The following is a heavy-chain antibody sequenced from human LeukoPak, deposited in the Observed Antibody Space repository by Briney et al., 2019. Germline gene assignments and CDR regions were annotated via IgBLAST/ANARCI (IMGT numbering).Heavy chain of an antibody. V-gene: IGHV3-7*01. CDR2: IKQDGSGK. D-gene: IGHD3-9*01. J-gene: IGHJ4*02. Sequence: GGPLRLSCAASGFTFSSYWMSWVRQAPGRGLDWVANIKQDGSGKYYVDSVKGRFTISRDNAKNSLYLQMNSLRAEDTAVYYCARGPIGGPAGYYDILTGRYYFDYWGQGTLVTVSS. CDR3: ARGPIGGPAGYYDILTGRYYFDY. CDR1: GFTFSSYW.